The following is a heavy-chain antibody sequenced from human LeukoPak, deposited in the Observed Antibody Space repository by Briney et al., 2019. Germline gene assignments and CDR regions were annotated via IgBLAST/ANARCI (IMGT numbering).Heavy chain of an antibody. D-gene: IGHD5-18*01. Sequence: SGTLSLTCTVSGGSISSYYWSWIRQPPGKGLEWIGYIYYSGSTNYNPSLKSRVTISVDTSKNQFSLKLSSVTAADTAVYYCARAQRVYSYGYRGLGWFDPWGQGTLVTVSS. CDR3: ARAQRVYSYGYRGLGWFDP. V-gene: IGHV4-59*01. J-gene: IGHJ5*02. CDR1: GGSISSYY. CDR2: IYYSGST.